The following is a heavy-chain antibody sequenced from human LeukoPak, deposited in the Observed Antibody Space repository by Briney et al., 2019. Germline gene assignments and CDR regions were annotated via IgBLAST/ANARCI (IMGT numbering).Heavy chain of an antibody. Sequence: GGSLRLSCAASGFTFSSYSMNWVRQAPGKGLEWVSSISSSGSYIYYADSMQGRFTISRDNSKNSLFLQMNSLRAEDTAVYCCARGLYPDYYVSSGSSPPEHWGQGTLVTVSS. V-gene: IGHV3-21*01. CDR1: GFTFSSYS. CDR2: ISSSGSYI. J-gene: IGHJ1*01. D-gene: IGHD3-22*01. CDR3: ARGLYPDYYVSSGSSPPEH.